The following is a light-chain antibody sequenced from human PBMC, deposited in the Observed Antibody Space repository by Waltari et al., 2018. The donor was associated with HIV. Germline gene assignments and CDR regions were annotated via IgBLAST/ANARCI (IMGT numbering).Light chain of an antibody. Sequence: QSALTQPASVSGSPGQSITISCPGTSRAVGGYNYVPRYQPHPGKAPKRMIYEVSNRPSGVTNRFAGSKSGNTASLTISGLQAEDEADYYCSSYTSSSTPVVFGGGTKLTVL. CDR3: SSYTSSSTPVV. J-gene: IGLJ2*01. CDR1: SRAVGGYNY. V-gene: IGLV2-14*01. CDR2: EVS.